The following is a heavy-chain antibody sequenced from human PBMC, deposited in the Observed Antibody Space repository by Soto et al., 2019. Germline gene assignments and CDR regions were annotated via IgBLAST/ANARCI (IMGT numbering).Heavy chain of an antibody. Sequence: GESLKISCKGSGYSFTSYWIAWVRQMPGKGLEWMGVIYPDDSDTKYSPSFQGQVTISADESISTAYLQWGNLKASDTAIYYCARLRIQSGDFRSFDYWGPGTLVTVSS. CDR1: GYSFTSYW. CDR3: ARLRIQSGDFRSFDY. D-gene: IGHD1-1*01. CDR2: IYPDDSDT. V-gene: IGHV5-51*01. J-gene: IGHJ4*02.